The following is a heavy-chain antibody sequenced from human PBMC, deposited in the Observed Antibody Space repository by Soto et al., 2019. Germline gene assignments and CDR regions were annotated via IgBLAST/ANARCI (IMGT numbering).Heavy chain of an antibody. V-gene: IGHV3-23*01. CDR2: ISGTGYNT. CDR1: GFAFTMYA. Sequence: GGYVRLSCAASGFAFTMYAMSWVRLASEKGLEWVSAISGTGYNTYYADSVKGRFTSSRDNTKNTLYLQMNSLRAEDTAVYYCAKAGFSSSWSPTSFLYWGQGTLVTVSS. J-gene: IGHJ1*01. D-gene: IGHD6-13*01. CDR3: AKAGFSSSWSPTSFLY.